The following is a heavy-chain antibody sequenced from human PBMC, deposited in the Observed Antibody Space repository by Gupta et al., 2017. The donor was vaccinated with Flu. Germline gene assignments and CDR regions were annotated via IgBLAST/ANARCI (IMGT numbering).Heavy chain of an antibody. Sequence: VRQAPGQGFEWVGRLNPNSGETIYAQKFQGRVTMTRDTSISTAYMELSWLRSDDTAVYYCASPVVTRDAFDIWGQGSMVTVSS. CDR2: LNPNSGET. J-gene: IGHJ3*02. D-gene: IGHD6-6*01. V-gene: IGHV1-2*06. CDR3: ASPVVTRDAFDI.